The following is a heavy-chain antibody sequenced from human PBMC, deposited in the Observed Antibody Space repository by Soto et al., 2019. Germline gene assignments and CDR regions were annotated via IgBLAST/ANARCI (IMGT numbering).Heavy chain of an antibody. Sequence: QVQLVESGGGVVQPGRSLTLSCAASGFTFSRFSMHWVRQAPGKGLAWVALISYDGSNTHYAESVKGRFNISRDDSKNTVFLQMNNLRGEDSAVYYCARDHGMFLSYYYYGMDVWGQGTTVSVSS. CDR3: ARDHGMFLSYYYYGMDV. CDR1: GFTFSRFS. CDR2: ISYDGSNT. D-gene: IGHD3-10*02. V-gene: IGHV3-30-3*01. J-gene: IGHJ6*02.